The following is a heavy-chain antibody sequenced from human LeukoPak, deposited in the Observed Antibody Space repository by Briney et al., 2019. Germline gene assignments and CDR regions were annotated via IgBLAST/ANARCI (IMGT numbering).Heavy chain of an antibody. CDR1: GGSFSYY. CDR3: ARRRRGTVENWFDP. J-gene: IGHJ5*02. Sequence: SETLSLTCAVYGGSFSYYWSWIRQPPGKGLEWIGEINHRGSTNYNPSLKSRVTISVDTSKNQFSLKLSSVTAADTAVYYCARRRRGTVENWFDPWGQGTLVTVSS. D-gene: IGHD4-4*01. V-gene: IGHV4-34*01. CDR2: INHRGST.